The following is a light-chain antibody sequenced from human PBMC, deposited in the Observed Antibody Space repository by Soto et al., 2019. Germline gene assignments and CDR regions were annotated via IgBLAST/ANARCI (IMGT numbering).Light chain of an antibody. CDR3: QQYGSSPPWT. Sequence: EILLTQSPATLSSFPGDRATLSCRASQYINTRLAWYQHRPGQAPRLLLYGASSRATGIPDRFSGSGSGTDLTLTISRLEPEDFAVYYCQQYGSSPPWTFGQGTKVDIK. CDR1: QYINTR. V-gene: IGKV3-20*01. CDR2: GAS. J-gene: IGKJ1*01.